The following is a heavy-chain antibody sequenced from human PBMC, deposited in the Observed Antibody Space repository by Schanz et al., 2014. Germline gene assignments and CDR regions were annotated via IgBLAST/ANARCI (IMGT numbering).Heavy chain of an antibody. V-gene: IGHV1-18*01. D-gene: IGHD3-10*01. Sequence: QVQLVQSGAEVKKPGASVKVSCKTSGYTFSSYGITWVRQAPGQGLEWMGWISPYNGNTNYAPKVQGRVTVTTDTTTNTVYMQLRNLTTDDTSACYCARKYFGRRSHYVFDHWGQGTLVTVSS. CDR3: ARKYFGRRSHYVFDH. CDR1: GYTFSSYG. J-gene: IGHJ4*02. CDR2: ISPYNGNT.